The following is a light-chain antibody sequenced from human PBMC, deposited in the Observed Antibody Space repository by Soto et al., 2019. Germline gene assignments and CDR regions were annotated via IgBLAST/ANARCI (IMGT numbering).Light chain of an antibody. V-gene: IGKV3-15*01. Sequence: EVVMTQSPATLSVSPGERATLSCRASQNVHSNIAWYQQKPGQAPILLISYASTRATGIPARFSGSGSGTEFTLTISSLQSEDFGVYYCQHYSNWPPTFGPGTKVEIK. CDR2: YAS. J-gene: IGKJ3*01. CDR1: QNVHSN. CDR3: QHYSNWPPT.